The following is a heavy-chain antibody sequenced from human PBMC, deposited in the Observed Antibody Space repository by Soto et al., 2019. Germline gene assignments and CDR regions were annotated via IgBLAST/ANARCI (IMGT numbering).Heavy chain of an antibody. CDR3: TTVREGRSYDILTGYYNYYYYYGMDV. Sequence: LRLSCAASGFTFSNAWMNWVRQAPGKGLEWVGRIKSKTDGGTTDYAAPVKGRFTISRDDSKNTLYLQMNSLKTEDTAVYYCTTVREGRSYDILTGYYNYYYYYGMDVWGQGTTVTVSS. V-gene: IGHV3-15*07. J-gene: IGHJ6*02. CDR1: GFTFSNAW. CDR2: IKSKTDGGTT. D-gene: IGHD3-9*01.